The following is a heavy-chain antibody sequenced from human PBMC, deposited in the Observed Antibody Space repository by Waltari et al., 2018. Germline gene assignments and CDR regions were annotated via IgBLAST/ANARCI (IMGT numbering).Heavy chain of an antibody. CDR3: ATDRAYGSGMTHFDY. Sequence: QVQLVQSGAEVKKPGASVKVSCKVSGYTLTELSMHWVRQAPGKGLEWMGGLVPEEGETIYAQKFQGRVTMTEDTSTDTAYMELSSLRSEDTAVYYCATDRAYGSGMTHFDYWGQGTLVTVSS. V-gene: IGHV1-24*01. CDR2: LVPEEGET. D-gene: IGHD1-26*01. J-gene: IGHJ4*02. CDR1: GYTLTELS.